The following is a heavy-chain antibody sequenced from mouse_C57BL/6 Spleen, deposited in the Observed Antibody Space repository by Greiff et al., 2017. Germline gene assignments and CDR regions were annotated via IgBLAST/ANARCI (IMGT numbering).Heavy chain of an antibody. Sequence: QVQLQQSGAELVRPGTSVKLSCKASGYTFTSYWMHWVKQRPGQGLEWIGVIDPSDSYTNYNQKFKGKATLTVDTSSSTAYMQLSSLTSEDSAVYYCARDYYGSSLYYFDYWGQGTTLTVSS. D-gene: IGHD1-1*01. CDR1: GYTFTSYW. CDR2: IDPSDSYT. CDR3: ARDYYGSSLYYFDY. V-gene: IGHV1-59*01. J-gene: IGHJ2*01.